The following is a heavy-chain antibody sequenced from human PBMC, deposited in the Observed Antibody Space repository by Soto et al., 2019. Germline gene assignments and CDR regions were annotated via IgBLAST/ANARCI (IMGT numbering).Heavy chain of an antibody. V-gene: IGHV1-18*01. D-gene: IGHD1-1*01. J-gene: IGHJ4*02. CDR3: ARGRYGDY. Sequence: QVHLVQSGAEVKKPGASVKVSCKGSGYAFTTYGITWVRQAPGQGLEWMGWISAHNGNTSYAQKHQGRVTVTRDTSTSTAYMELRSLRSDDTAVYYCARGRYGDYWGQGALVTVSS. CDR1: GYAFTTYG. CDR2: ISAHNGNT.